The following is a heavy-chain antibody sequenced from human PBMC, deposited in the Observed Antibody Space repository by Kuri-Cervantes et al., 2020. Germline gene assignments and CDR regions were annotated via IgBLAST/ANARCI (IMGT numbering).Heavy chain of an antibody. V-gene: IGHV3-53*01. J-gene: IGHJ3*02. Sequence: GESLKISCAASGFTVSSNYMSWVRQAPGKGLEWVSVIYSCGSTYYADSVKGRFTISRDDSKNTLYLQMNSLRAEDTAVYYCAKDSSSWYGNDAFDIWGQGTMVTVSS. CDR3: AKDSSSWYGNDAFDI. D-gene: IGHD6-13*01. CDR1: GFTVSSNY. CDR2: IYSCGST.